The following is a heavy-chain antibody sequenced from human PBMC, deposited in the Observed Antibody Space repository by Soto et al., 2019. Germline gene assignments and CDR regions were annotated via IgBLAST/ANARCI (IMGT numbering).Heavy chain of an antibody. D-gene: IGHD4-4*01. CDR1: GGSISSGGYY. CDR2: IYYSGST. Sequence: SETLSLTCTVSGGSISSGGYYWSWIRQHPGKGLEWIGYIYYSGSTYYNPSLKSRVTISVDTSKNQFSLKLSSVTAADTAVYYCARYNSNYPYYYGMDVWGQGTTVTVSS. J-gene: IGHJ6*02. V-gene: IGHV4-31*03. CDR3: ARYNSNYPYYYGMDV.